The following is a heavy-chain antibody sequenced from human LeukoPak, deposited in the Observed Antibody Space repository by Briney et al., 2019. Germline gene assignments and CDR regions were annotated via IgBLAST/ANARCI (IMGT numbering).Heavy chain of an antibody. J-gene: IGHJ4*02. CDR1: GYTFTSQY. V-gene: IGHV1-46*01. D-gene: IGHD2-15*01. CDR2: INPSGGST. CDR3: ARVAPTCSGGCCYSDY. Sequence: ASVKVSCKASGYTFTSQYVHWVRQAPGQGLEWMGIINPSGGSTSYTQKFQGRVTMSRDTSTSTVYMELSSLRSEDTAVYYCARVAPTCSGGCCYSDYWGQGTLVTVSS.